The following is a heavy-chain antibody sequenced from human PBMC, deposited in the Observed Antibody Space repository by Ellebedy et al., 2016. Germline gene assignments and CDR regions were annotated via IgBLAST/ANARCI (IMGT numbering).Heavy chain of an antibody. D-gene: IGHD6-19*01. CDR1: GGTFRSFA. Sequence: SVKVSCKASGGTFRSFAISWVRQAPGQRLEWMGGIIPLFETPDYSEKFQGRLTITADEATTTAYMELSNLRSEDTAMYYCANADSVSGIDDYWGQGTLVTVSS. V-gene: IGHV1-69*13. CDR2: IIPLFETP. CDR3: ANADSVSGIDDY. J-gene: IGHJ4*02.